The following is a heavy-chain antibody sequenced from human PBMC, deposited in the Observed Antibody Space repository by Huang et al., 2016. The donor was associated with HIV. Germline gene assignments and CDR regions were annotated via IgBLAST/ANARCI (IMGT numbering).Heavy chain of an antibody. J-gene: IGHJ4*02. CDR3: AKDSDYNWHHCDY. V-gene: IGHV3-23*01. Sequence: EVQLLESGGGLVQPGGSLRLSCAASGFTFTSYAMSWVSQAPGKGLDVVSTIGGSGLTTYYADSVKGRFTISRDNSKNTLYLQINSLRAEDTAVYYCAKDSDYNWHHCDYWGQGNLVSVSS. D-gene: IGHD1-1*01. CDR1: GFTFTSYA. CDR2: IGGSGLTT.